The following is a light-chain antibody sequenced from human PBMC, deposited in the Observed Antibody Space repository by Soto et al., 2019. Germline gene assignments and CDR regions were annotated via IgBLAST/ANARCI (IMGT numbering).Light chain of an antibody. Sequence: IQMTQSHSTLSASVGDRVTITCRASENIRSCLAWYQQKPGKAPKMLIYDASSLKSGVPSRFSGSGSGTEFTLTISSLQPDDFATYYCHQYSSFWTFGQGTKVDIK. CDR3: HQYSSFWT. J-gene: IGKJ1*01. V-gene: IGKV1-5*01. CDR2: DAS. CDR1: ENIRSC.